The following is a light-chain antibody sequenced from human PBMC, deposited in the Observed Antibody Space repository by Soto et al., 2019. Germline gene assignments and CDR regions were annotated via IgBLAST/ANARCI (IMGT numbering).Light chain of an antibody. V-gene: IGKV3-11*01. CDR1: QSVSTN. J-gene: IGKJ1*01. CDR2: HAS. CDR3: QQRSNWPPTWT. Sequence: EIVLTQSPGTLSLSPGERATLSCRASQSVSTNFLAWYQQKPGQAPRLLIYHASNRATGIPARFSGRGSGTDFTLTISSLEAEDFAVYYCQQRSNWPPTWTFGQGTKVDIK.